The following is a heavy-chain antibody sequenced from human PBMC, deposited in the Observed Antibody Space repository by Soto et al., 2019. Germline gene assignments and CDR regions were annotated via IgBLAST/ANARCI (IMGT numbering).Heavy chain of an antibody. Sequence: SETLSLTCTVSGGSISSYYWSWIRQPPGKGLEWIGYIYYSGSTNYNPSLKSRVTISVDTSKNQFSLKLSSVTAADTAVYYCARVHYYDFWSGYHYYGMDVWGQGTTITVSS. CDR1: GGSISSYY. CDR2: IYYSGST. CDR3: ARVHYYDFWSGYHYYGMDV. V-gene: IGHV4-59*01. D-gene: IGHD3-3*01. J-gene: IGHJ6*02.